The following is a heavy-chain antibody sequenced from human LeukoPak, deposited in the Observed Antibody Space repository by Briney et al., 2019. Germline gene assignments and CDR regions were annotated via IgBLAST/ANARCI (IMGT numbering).Heavy chain of an antibody. D-gene: IGHD2/OR15-2a*01. CDR2: ISYDGSNK. Sequence: PGGSLRLSCAASGFTFSSYAMHWVRQAPGKGLEWVAVISYDGSNKYYADSVKGRFTISRDNSKNTLYLQMNSLRAEDTAVYYCARGSSNCDYWGQGTLVTVSS. J-gene: IGHJ4*02. V-gene: IGHV3-30-3*01. CDR1: GFTFSSYA. CDR3: ARGSSNCDY.